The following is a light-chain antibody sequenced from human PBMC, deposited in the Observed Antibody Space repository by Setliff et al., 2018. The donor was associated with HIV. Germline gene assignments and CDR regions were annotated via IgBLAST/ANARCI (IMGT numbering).Light chain of an antibody. CDR2: DVT. V-gene: IGLV2-23*02. CDR1: SSDVGSYNL. CDR3: CSYVGSYPLV. J-gene: IGLJ1*01. Sequence: QSVLTQPASVSGSPGQSITISCTGTSSDVGSYNLVSWYQQHPGKAPKLMIYDVTKRPSGVPDRFSGSKSGNTASLTISGLQAEDEADYYCCSYVGSYPLVFGIGTKVTVL.